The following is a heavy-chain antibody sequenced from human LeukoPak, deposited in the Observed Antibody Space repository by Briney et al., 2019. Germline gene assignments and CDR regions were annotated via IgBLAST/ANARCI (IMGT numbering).Heavy chain of an antibody. V-gene: IGHV3-48*03. CDR3: ARSGYSGYDPWYFDL. D-gene: IGHD5-12*01. CDR1: GLTVSSNY. Sequence: GGSLRLSCAASGLTVSSNYMNWVRQAPGKGLEWVSYISSSGSTIYYADSVKGRFTISRDNAKNSLYLQMNSLRAEDTAVYYCARSGYSGYDPWYFDLWGRGTLVTVSS. J-gene: IGHJ2*01. CDR2: ISSSGSTI.